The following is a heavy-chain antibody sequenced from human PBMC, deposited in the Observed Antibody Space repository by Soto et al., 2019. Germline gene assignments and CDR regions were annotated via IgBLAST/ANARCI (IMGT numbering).Heavy chain of an antibody. V-gene: IGHV1-69*13. CDR3: ARAVPYYYDTTDYFDY. CDR2: SIPIFGTA. J-gene: IGHJ4*02. D-gene: IGHD3-22*01. CDR1: GGTFSNYA. Sequence: ASVKVSCKASGGTFSNYAISWVRQAPGQGLEWMGGSIPIFGTAIYAQQFQGRVTITADESTSTAYMELSSLRSEDAAVYYCARAVPYYYDTTDYFDYWGQGTLVTVSS.